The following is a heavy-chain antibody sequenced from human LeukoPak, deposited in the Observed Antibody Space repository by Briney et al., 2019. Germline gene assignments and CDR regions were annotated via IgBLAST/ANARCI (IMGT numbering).Heavy chain of an antibody. D-gene: IGHD1-7*01. CDR3: ARETGTTGTPYYFDY. J-gene: IGHJ4*02. CDR1: GFPFSSYS. V-gene: IGHV3-48*01. Sequence: GGSLRLSCAASGFPFSSYSMNWVRQAPGEGLEWVSYISSSRTTSYADSVKGRFTISRDNSKNTLYLQMNSLRGEDTAVYYCARETGTTGTPYYFDYWGQGALVTVSS. CDR2: ISSSRTT.